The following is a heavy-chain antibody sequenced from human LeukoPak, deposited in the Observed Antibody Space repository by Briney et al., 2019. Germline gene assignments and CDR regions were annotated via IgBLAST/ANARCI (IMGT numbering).Heavy chain of an antibody. V-gene: IGHV1-3*01. CDR2: INAGNCNT. J-gene: IGHJ3*02. CDR1: GYTFTTYA. Sequence: AASVTVSSKASGYTFTTYAMHWVRQAPGQRLEWMGWINAGNCNTKYSQKFQGRVTLIRDTSASTACMELSSLRSEDTAVYSCARDHYGSGSYYGDAFDIWGQGTMVTVSS. CDR3: ARDHYGSGSYYGDAFDI. D-gene: IGHD3-10*01.